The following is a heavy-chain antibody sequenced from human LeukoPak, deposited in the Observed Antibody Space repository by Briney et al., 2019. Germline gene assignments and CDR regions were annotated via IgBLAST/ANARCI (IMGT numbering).Heavy chain of an antibody. CDR3: TRSTNLEAFDI. D-gene: IGHD2-8*01. J-gene: IGHJ3*02. CDR2: IYYSGST. V-gene: IGHV4-39*07. Sequence: SETLSLTCTVSGGSISGSSYYWGWIRQPPGKGLEWIGSIYYSGSTNYNPSLKSRVIISLDTSKNQCSLKLNSVTTADTAVYYCTRSTNLEAFDIWGQGTMVTVS. CDR1: GGSISGSSYY.